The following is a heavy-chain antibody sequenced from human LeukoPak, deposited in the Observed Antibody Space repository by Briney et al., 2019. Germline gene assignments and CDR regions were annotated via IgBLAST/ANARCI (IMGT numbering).Heavy chain of an antibody. V-gene: IGHV3-33*01. Sequence: GGSLRLSCAASGFTFSSYGMHWVRQAPGKGLEWVAVIWYDGSNKYYEDSVKGRFTISRDNSKNTLYLQMNSLRAEDTAVYYCARDGYCSGGSCSGPFDYWGQGTLVTVSS. CDR1: GFTFSSYG. J-gene: IGHJ4*02. D-gene: IGHD2-15*01. CDR2: IWYDGSNK. CDR3: ARDGYCSGGSCSGPFDY.